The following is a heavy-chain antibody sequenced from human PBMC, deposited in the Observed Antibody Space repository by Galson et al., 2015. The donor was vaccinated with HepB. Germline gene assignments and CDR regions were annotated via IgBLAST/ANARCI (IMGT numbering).Heavy chain of an antibody. V-gene: IGHV1-3*01. D-gene: IGHD5/OR15-5a*01. CDR2: INAGNGNT. Sequence: SVKVSCKASGYTFTSYAMHWVRQAPGQRLEWMGWINAGNGNTKYSQKFQGRVTITRDTSASTAYMELSSLRSEDTAVYYCARGRYSVAAHDYWGQGTLVTVSS. CDR1: GYTFTSYA. J-gene: IGHJ4*02. CDR3: ARGRYSVAAHDY.